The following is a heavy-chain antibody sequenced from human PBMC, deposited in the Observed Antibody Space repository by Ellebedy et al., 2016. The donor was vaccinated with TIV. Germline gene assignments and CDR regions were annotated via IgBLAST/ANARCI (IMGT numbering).Heavy chain of an antibody. Sequence: GESLKISCVVSGFTFSRYGMHWVRQAPGKGLEWVAFIWYDGSNHYYADSVKGRFTISRDNAKNSVYLQLSSLGAEDTAVYYCARDVWGGGWAWGQGTPVTVSS. CDR3: ARDVWGGGWA. D-gene: IGHD6-19*01. V-gene: IGHV3-33*01. J-gene: IGHJ5*02. CDR1: GFTFSRYG. CDR2: IWYDGSNH.